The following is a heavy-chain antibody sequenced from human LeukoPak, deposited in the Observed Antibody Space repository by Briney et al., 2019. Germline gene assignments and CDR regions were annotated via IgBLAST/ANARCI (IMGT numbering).Heavy chain of an antibody. J-gene: IGHJ4*02. CDR3: AREIYGDSDTYYFDY. CDR2: ISHNGVGT. CDR1: GFTFSSYA. D-gene: IGHD4-17*01. V-gene: IGHV3-64*01. Sequence: GGSLRLYCAASGFTFSSYAMHWVRQAPGKGLEYVSAISHNGVGTYYANSVKDRFTISRDNSKNTLYLQLGSLRAEDLAVYYCAREIYGDSDTYYFDYWGQGTLVTVSS.